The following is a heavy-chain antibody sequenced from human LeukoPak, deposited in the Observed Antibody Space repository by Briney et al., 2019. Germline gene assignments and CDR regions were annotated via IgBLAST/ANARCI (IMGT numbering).Heavy chain of an antibody. CDR2: INKDGSEK. D-gene: IGHD3-10*01. Sequence: PGGSLSLSCSASGFTVSSYWMRWVGQVPGKGGEWVANINKDGSEKHYGASGEGRFTVSRDDASNLLFLQMNSLRAGDTAVYYCAREGISGGIFDYWGQGALVAVSS. CDR1: GFTVSSYW. V-gene: IGHV3-7*01. J-gene: IGHJ4*02. CDR3: AREGISGGIFDY.